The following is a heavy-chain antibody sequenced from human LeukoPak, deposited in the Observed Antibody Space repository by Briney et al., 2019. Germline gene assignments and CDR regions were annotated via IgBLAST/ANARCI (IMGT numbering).Heavy chain of an antibody. CDR3: ARAMVAYDAFDI. CDR1: GYTFTSYD. J-gene: IGHJ3*02. CDR2: MNPNSGNT. Sequence: ASVKVSCKASGYTFTSYDINWVRQATGQGLEWMGWMNPNSGNTGYAQKFQGRVTMTRNTSISTAYMELGSLRSEDTAVYYCARAMVAYDAFDIWGQGTMVTVSS. V-gene: IGHV1-8*01. D-gene: IGHD3-10*01.